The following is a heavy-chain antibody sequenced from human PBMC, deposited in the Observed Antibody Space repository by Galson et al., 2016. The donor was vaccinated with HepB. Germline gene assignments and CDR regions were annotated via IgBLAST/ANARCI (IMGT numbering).Heavy chain of an antibody. CDR2: INPNIGLT. CDR1: GYSFSDYY. CDR3: ARLDKVESSFFGRRKGTAHCCFDY. Sequence: SVKVSCKASGYSFSDYYIHWVRQAPGQGLEWVGRINPNIGLTKTSNKFQARVTLTRDTSHTTASMELSGLRSDDTAVYYCARLDKVESSFFGRRKGTAHCCFDYWGRGTKVTVSP. J-gene: IGHJ4*02. V-gene: IGHV1-2*06. D-gene: IGHD3-3*01.